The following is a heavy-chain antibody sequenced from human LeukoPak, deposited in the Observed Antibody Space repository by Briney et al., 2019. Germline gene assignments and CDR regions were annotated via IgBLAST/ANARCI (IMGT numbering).Heavy chain of an antibody. J-gene: IGHJ4*02. CDR3: ARDFSGFDY. D-gene: IGHD1-14*01. Sequence: SETLSLTCTVSGGSISGYYWSWLRQPPGRGLEWIGYIYYSGSTNYNPSLKSRVTISVDTSKNQFSLKLSSVTAADTAVYYCARDFSGFDYWGQGTLVTVSS. CDR2: IYYSGST. V-gene: IGHV4-59*01. CDR1: GGSISGYY.